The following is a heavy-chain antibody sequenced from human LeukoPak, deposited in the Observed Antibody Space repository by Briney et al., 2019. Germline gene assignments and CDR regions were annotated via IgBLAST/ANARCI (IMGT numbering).Heavy chain of an antibody. D-gene: IGHD3-10*01. Sequence: EASVKVSCKASGYTFTSYDINWVRQATGQGLEWMGWMNPNSGNTGYAQKFQGRVTMTRNTSISTAYMELSSLRSEDTAVYYCARGNKELLWFGELHYNWFDPWGQGTLVTVSS. CDR3: ARGNKELLWFGELHYNWFDP. J-gene: IGHJ5*02. V-gene: IGHV1-8*01. CDR1: GYTFTSYD. CDR2: MNPNSGNT.